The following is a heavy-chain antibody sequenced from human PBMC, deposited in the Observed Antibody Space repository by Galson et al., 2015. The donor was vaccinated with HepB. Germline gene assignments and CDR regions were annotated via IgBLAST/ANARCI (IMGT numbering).Heavy chain of an antibody. CDR2: IYPGDSDT. CDR1: GYSFTSYW. Sequence: QSGAEVKKPGESLKISCKGSGYSFTSYWIGWVRQMPGKGLEWMGIIYPGDSDTRYSPSFQGQVTISADKSISTAYLQWSSLKASDTAMYYCAITQTRGYSYGYGPFRAAFDIWGQGTMVTVSS. D-gene: IGHD5-18*01. CDR3: AITQTRGYSYGYGPFRAAFDI. V-gene: IGHV5-51*01. J-gene: IGHJ3*02.